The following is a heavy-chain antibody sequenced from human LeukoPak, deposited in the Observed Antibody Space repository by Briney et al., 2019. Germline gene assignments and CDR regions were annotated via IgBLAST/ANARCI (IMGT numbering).Heavy chain of an antibody. V-gene: IGHV3-23*01. CDR2: ISGSGGSA. D-gene: IGHD1-26*01. Sequence: GGSLRLSCAASGFTFSSYAMRWVRQAPGKGLDWVSGISGSGGSAFYADSVKGRFTISRDNSKNTLYLQMNSLRAEDTAVYYCARGFYSGSYSAAFDIWGQGTMVTVSS. CDR3: ARGFYSGSYSAAFDI. CDR1: GFTFSSYA. J-gene: IGHJ3*02.